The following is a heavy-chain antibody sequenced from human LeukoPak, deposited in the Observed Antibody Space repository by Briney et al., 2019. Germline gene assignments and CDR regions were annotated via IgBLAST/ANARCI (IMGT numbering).Heavy chain of an antibody. D-gene: IGHD3-16*01. V-gene: IGHV4-4*07. CDR1: GGSISSYY. J-gene: IGHJ4*02. Sequence: SETLSLTCTVSGGSISSYYWSWIRQPAGKGLESIGHISTSGSTNYNPSLKSRATMSVDTSKNQFSLKLSSVTAADTAVYYCARVITVRGVIFDYWGQGTLVTVSS. CDR3: ARVITVRGVIFDY. CDR2: ISTSGST.